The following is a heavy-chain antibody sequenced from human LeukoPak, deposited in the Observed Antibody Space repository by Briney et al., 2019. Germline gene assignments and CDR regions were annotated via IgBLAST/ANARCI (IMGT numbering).Heavy chain of an antibody. J-gene: IGHJ4*02. CDR3: AKVPSGYYMIDY. Sequence: GGSLRLSCAASGFTFSNYAMSWVRQAPGKGLEWVSVISASGGSSYYADSVKGRFTISRDNSKNTLYLQMNSLRAEDTAVYYCAKVPSGYYMIDYWGQGTLVTVSS. CDR2: ISASGGSS. D-gene: IGHD3-22*01. CDR1: GFTFSNYA. V-gene: IGHV3-23*01.